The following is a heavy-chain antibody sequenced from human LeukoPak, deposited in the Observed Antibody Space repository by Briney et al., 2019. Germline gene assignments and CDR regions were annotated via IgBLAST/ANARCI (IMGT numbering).Heavy chain of an antibody. Sequence: ASVKVSCKASGYTFTSYGISWVRQAPGQELEWMGWISAYNGNTSYAQKLQGRVTMTTDTSTSTAYMELRSLRSDDTAVYYCARDVYDILTGYSTFDYWGQGTLVTVSS. D-gene: IGHD3-9*01. CDR1: GYTFTSYG. J-gene: IGHJ4*02. CDR2: ISAYNGNT. CDR3: ARDVYDILTGYSTFDY. V-gene: IGHV1-18*01.